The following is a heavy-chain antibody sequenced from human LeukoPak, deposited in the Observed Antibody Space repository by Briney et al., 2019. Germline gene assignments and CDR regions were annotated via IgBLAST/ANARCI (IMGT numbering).Heavy chain of an antibody. Sequence: PGGSLRLSCAASGFTLSSYAMSWVRQAPGKGLEWVSAISGSGGSTYYADSVKGRFTISRENSKNTLYLQMNSLRAEDTAVYYCAKGGSGLRYYFDYWGQGTLATVSS. V-gene: IGHV3-23*01. CDR1: GFTLSSYA. CDR3: AKGGSGLRYYFDY. J-gene: IGHJ4*02. CDR2: ISGSGGST. D-gene: IGHD3-10*01.